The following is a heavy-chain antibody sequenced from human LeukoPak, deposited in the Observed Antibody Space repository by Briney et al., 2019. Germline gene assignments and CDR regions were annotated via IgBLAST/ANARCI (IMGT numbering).Heavy chain of an antibody. D-gene: IGHD5-18*01. CDR1: GFTFGSYA. J-gene: IGHJ4*02. V-gene: IGHV3-23*01. CDR2: ISGSGGST. CDR3: AKAGEGYSYGFNDY. Sequence: QTGGSLRLSCAASGFTFGSYAMSWVRQAPGKGLEWVSAISGSGGSTYYAGSVKGRFTISRDNSKNTLYLQMNSLRAEDTAVYYCAKAGEGYSYGFNDYWGQGTLVTVSS.